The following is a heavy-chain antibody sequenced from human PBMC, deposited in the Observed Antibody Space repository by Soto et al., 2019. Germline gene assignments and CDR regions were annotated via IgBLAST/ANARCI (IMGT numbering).Heavy chain of an antibody. CDR2: IYYSGST. V-gene: IGHV4-59*01. Sequence: SETLSLTCTVSGGSISSYYWSWIRQPPGKGLEWIGYIYYSGSTNYNPSLKSRVTISVDTSKNQFSLKLSSVTAADTAVYYCARWGYYDSSGYRDNWGQGTLVTVSS. CDR1: GGSISSYY. CDR3: ARWGYYDSSGYRDN. D-gene: IGHD3-22*01. J-gene: IGHJ4*02.